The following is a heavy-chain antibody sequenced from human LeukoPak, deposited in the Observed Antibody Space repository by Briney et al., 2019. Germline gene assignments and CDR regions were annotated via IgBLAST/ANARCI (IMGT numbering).Heavy chain of an antibody. CDR1: GYSISSGYY. CDR2: IYHRGST. Sequence: SETLSLTCTVSGYSISSGYYWGWIRQPPGKGLEWIGSIYHRGSTYYNPSLKSRVTISVGTSKNQFSLKLSSVTAADTAVYYCARVEGEYQLLYLGGEGWFDPWGQGTLVTVSS. D-gene: IGHD2-2*02. V-gene: IGHV4-38-2*02. CDR3: ARVEGEYQLLYLGGEGWFDP. J-gene: IGHJ5*02.